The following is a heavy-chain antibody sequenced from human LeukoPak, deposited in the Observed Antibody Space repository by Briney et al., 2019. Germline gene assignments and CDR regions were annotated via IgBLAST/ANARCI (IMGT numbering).Heavy chain of an antibody. Sequence: SETLSLTCAVYGGSFSGYYWSWIRQPPGKGLEWIGEINHSGSTNYSPSLKSRVTISVDTSKNQFSLKLSSVTAADTAVYYCARVSEGAFDIWGQGTMVTVSS. CDR2: INHSGST. V-gene: IGHV4-34*01. CDR3: ARVSEGAFDI. J-gene: IGHJ3*02. CDR1: GGSFSGYY.